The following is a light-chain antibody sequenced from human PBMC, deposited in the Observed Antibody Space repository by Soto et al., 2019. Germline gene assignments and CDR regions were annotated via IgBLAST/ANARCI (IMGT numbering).Light chain of an antibody. J-gene: IGKJ4*01. CDR3: QQYYSTPLT. Sequence: DFVMTQSPDSLAVSLGERATINCKSSQSLLYSSNNKNYLAWYQQKPGQPPKLLIYWASTRESGVPGRFSGSGSGTEFTLTISSLQAEDVAVYYCQQYYSTPLTFGGGTKVEIK. V-gene: IGKV4-1*01. CDR1: QSLLYSSNNKNY. CDR2: WAS.